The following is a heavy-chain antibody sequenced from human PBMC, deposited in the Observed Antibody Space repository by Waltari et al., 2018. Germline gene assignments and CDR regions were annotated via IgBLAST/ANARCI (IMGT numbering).Heavy chain of an antibody. V-gene: IGHV3-30*01. J-gene: IGHJ2*01. CDR2: ISYDGSNK. CDR1: GFTFSSYA. D-gene: IGHD3-22*01. Sequence: QVQLVESGGGVVQPGRSLRLSCAASGFTFSSYAMHWVRQAPGKGREWVAVISYDGSNKYYADSVKGRFTISRDNSKNTLYLQMNSLRAEDTAVYYCARDGLDYYDSSGYYFGWYFDLWGRGTLVTVSS. CDR3: ARDGLDYYDSSGYYFGWYFDL.